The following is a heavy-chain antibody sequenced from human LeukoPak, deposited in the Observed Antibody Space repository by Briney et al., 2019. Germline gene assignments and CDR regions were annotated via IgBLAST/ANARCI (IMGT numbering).Heavy chain of an antibody. CDR1: GDSVSNNSAA. D-gene: IGHD6-19*01. J-gene: IGHJ4*02. CDR3: ARAPTPIIAVAGSFDY. V-gene: IGHV6-1*01. CDR2: TYYRSKWYN. Sequence: SQTLSLTCAISGDSVSNNSAAWNWIRQSPSRGLEWLGRTYYRSKWYNDYAVSVKSRITINPDTSKNQLSLQVNSVTPEDTAVYYCARAPTPIIAVAGSFDYGGRGTLVSVSS.